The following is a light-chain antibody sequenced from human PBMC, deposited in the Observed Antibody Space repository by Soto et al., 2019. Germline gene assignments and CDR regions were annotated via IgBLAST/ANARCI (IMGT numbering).Light chain of an antibody. V-gene: IGLV2-14*01. Sequence: QSARTQPASVSASPGQSITISCTGTSHDVGAYDYVAWYQQHPGKAPKVIIYEVTNRSSGISNRFSVSKSGNTASLTISGLQAEDEADYYCSSYTSSSTLVFGGGTKLTFL. CDR1: SHDVGAYDY. J-gene: IGLJ3*02. CDR2: EVT. CDR3: SSYTSSSTLV.